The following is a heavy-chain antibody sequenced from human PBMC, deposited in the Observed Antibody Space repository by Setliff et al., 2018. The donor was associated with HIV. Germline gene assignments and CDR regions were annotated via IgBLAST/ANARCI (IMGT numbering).Heavy chain of an antibody. CDR3: AKALAASGPGYCDS. V-gene: IGHV3-53*01. D-gene: IGHD3-22*01. CDR2: INSDGSYT. CDR1: GGSNSIKY. J-gene: IGHJ4*02. Sequence: ETLSLTCTVFGGSNSIKYWSWVRQAPGKGLEWVSRINSDGSYTSYAESVEGRFTISRDNSKNTVYLQMNRLRAEDTAEYYCAKALAASGPGYCDSWGRGILVTVSS.